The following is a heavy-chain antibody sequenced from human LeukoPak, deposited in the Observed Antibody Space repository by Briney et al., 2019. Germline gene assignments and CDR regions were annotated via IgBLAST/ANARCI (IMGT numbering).Heavy chain of an antibody. CDR1: GYTFTGYY. D-gene: IGHD3-16*01. CDR2: INPNSGGT. J-gene: IGHJ4*02. Sequence: ASVKVSCKASGYTFTGYYMHWVRQAPGQGLEWMGWINPNSGGTNYAQKFQGRVTMTRDTSISTAYMELSRLRSDDTAVYYCARPGQLGEYTPYYFDYWGQGVLVTVSS. V-gene: IGHV1-2*02. CDR3: ARPGQLGEYTPYYFDY.